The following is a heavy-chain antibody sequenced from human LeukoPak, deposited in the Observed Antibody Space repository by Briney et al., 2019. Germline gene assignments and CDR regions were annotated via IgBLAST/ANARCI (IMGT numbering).Heavy chain of an antibody. CDR1: GFTFSSYE. D-gene: IGHD6-13*01. Sequence: PGGSLRLSCVVSGFTFSSYEMNWVRQAPGKGLEWLSHISSSGSSIQYADSVKGRFTISRDNAKNSLYLQMNSLRAEDTAVYFCASYRYSSSCYIYWGQGTLVTVSS. V-gene: IGHV3-48*03. CDR3: ASYRYSSSCYIY. CDR2: ISSSGSSI. J-gene: IGHJ4*02.